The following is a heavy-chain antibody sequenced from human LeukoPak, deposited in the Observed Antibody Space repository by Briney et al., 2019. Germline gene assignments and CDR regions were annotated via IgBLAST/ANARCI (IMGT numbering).Heavy chain of an antibody. J-gene: IGHJ6*03. D-gene: IGHD6-25*01. CDR3: ARSIAAPPYYYYMDV. V-gene: IGHV4-34*01. CDR1: GGSFSGYY. Sequence: SETLSLTCAVYGGSFSGYYWSWLRQPPGKGLEWIGEINHSGSTNYNPSLKSRVTISVDTSKNQFSLKLSSVTAADTAVYYCARSIAAPPYYYYMDVWGKGTTVTVSS. CDR2: INHSGST.